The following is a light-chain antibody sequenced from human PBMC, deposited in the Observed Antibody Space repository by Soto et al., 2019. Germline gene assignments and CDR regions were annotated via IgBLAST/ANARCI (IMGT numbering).Light chain of an antibody. CDR1: SSNIGSNY. Sequence: QSVVTQPPSASGTPGQRVTISCSGSSSNIGSNYVYWYQQLPGTAPKLRIYSNNQRPSGVPDRFSGSKSGTSASLAISGLRSEDEADYYCAAWDDSLSGRVFGGGTKLTVL. V-gene: IGLV1-47*02. CDR3: AAWDDSLSGRV. CDR2: SNN. J-gene: IGLJ3*02.